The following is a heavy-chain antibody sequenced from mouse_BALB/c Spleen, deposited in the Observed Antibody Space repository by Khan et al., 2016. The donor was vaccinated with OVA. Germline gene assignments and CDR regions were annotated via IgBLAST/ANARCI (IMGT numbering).Heavy chain of an antibody. CDR2: IYPYNDDT. CDR1: GYTFTSYV. CDR3: TRRGGLEGFHY. J-gene: IGHJ3*01. D-gene: IGHD3-1*01. V-gene: IGHV1S136*01. Sequence: VQLQQSGPELVKPGASVKMSCKASGYTFTSYVMHWVRQKPGQGLEWIGYIYPYNDDTKYNEKFKGKATLTSDKSSSTAFMELSSLTSEDDAVYYCTRRGGLEGFHYWGQGTLVTVSA.